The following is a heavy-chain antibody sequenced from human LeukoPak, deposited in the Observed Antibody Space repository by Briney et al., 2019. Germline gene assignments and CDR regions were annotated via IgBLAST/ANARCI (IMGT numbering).Heavy chain of an antibody. Sequence: PSETLSLTCTVSGGSISSYYWSWIRQPPGKGLERIGYIYYSGSTNYNPSLKSRVTISVDTSKNQFSLKLSSVTAADTAVYYCARDRADKSFDYWGQGTLVTVSS. CDR2: IYYSGST. J-gene: IGHJ4*02. V-gene: IGHV4-59*01. CDR1: GGSISSYY. CDR3: ARDRADKSFDY.